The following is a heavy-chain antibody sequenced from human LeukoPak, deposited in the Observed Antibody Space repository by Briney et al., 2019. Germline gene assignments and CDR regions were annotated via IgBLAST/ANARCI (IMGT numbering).Heavy chain of an antibody. D-gene: IGHD5-24*01. CDR2: FYVGGAT. V-gene: IGHV3-53*01. Sequence: PGGSLRLSCAVSGFSVTNNYMSWVRQAPGKGLEWVSVFYVGGATYYADPVKGRFTISRDNSENTLYLQMESLRAEDTAVYYCARGDGYNFFDYWGQGTLVTVSS. J-gene: IGHJ4*02. CDR3: ARGDGYNFFDY. CDR1: GFSVTNNY.